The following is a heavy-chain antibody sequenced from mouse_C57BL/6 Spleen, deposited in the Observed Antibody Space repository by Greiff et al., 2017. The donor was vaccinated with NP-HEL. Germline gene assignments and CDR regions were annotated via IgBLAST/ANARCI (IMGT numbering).Heavy chain of an antibody. J-gene: IGHJ2*01. D-gene: IGHD4-1*01. CDR2: INPSTGGT. CDR3: ARNWDFDY. Sequence: VQLQQSGPELVKPGASVKISCKASGYSFTGYYMNWVKQSPEKSLEWIGEINPSTGGTTYNQKFKAKATLTVDKSSSTAYMQIQSLKSEDSAVYYCARNWDFDYWGQGTTLTVSS. CDR1: GYSFTGYY. V-gene: IGHV1-42*01.